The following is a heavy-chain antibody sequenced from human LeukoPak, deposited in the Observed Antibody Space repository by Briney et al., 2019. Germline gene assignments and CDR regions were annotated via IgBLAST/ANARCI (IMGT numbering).Heavy chain of an antibody. J-gene: IGHJ4*02. V-gene: IGHV3-9*01. D-gene: IGHD6-13*01. CDR2: ISWNSGSI. Sequence: GGSLRLSCAASGFTFDDYATHWVRQAPGKGLEWVSGISWNSGSIGYADSVKGRFTISRDTAKNSLYLQMNSLRAEDTALYYCAREHSRFFDYWGQGTLVTVSS. CDR1: GFTFDDYA. CDR3: AREHSRFFDY.